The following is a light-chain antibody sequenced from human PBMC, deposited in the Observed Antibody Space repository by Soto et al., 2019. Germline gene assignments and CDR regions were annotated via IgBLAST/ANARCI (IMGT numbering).Light chain of an antibody. CDR2: LNSDGSH. Sequence: HLVLTQSPSASASLGASVKLTCTLSSGHSSYAIAWHQQQPEKGPRYLMKLNSDGSHSKGDGIPDRFSGSSSGAERYLTMSSLQSEDEADYYCQTWGTGIVVFGGGTKLTVL. CDR1: SGHSSYA. J-gene: IGLJ2*01. CDR3: QTWGTGIVV. V-gene: IGLV4-69*01.